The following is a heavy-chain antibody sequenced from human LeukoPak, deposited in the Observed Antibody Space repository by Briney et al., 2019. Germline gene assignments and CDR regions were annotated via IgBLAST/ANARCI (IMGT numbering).Heavy chain of an antibody. J-gene: IGHJ3*02. V-gene: IGHV3-30*02. CDR2: IRFDGSSK. CDR3: AKDPNGDYIGTFDI. CDR1: GFTFNSYG. Sequence: GGSLRLSCAASGFTFNSYGMHWVRQAPGKGLEWVAFIRFDGSSKYYADAVKGRFTISRDNSKNTLYLQMNSLRAEDTAVYYCAKDPNGDYIGTFDIWGQGTMVTVSS. D-gene: IGHD4-17*01.